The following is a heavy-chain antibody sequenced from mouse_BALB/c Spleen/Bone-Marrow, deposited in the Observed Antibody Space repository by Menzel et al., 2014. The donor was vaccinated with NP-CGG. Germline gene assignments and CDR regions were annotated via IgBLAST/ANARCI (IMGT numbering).Heavy chain of an antibody. V-gene: IGHV6-6*02. Sequence: DVKLVESGGGLVQPGGSMKLSCVASGFPFSNYWMNWVRQSPEKGLEWVAEIRLKSNNYATHYAESVKGRFTLSRGDSKSSVHLQMNDLRAEDTGIYYCTSGNPFAYWGQGTLVTVSA. CDR1: GFPFSNYW. CDR2: IRLKSNNYAT. D-gene: IGHD2-1*01. CDR3: TSGNPFAY. J-gene: IGHJ3*01.